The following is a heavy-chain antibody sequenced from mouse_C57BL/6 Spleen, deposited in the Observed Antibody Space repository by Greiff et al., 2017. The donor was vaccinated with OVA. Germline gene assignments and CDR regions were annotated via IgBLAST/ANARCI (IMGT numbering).Heavy chain of an antibody. V-gene: IGHV1-18*01. D-gene: IGHD2-1*01. CDR1: GYTFTDYN. Sequence: EVQLQQSGPELVKPGASVKIPCKASGYTFTDYNMDWVKQSHGKSLEWIGDINPNNGGTIYNQKFKGKATLTVDKSSSTAYMELRSLTSEDTAVYYCARSEIYYGNYWYFDVWGTGTTVTVSS. CDR2: INPNNGGT. J-gene: IGHJ1*03. CDR3: ARSEIYYGNYWYFDV.